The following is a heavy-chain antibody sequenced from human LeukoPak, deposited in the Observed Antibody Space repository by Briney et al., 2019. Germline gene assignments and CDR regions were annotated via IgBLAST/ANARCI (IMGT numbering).Heavy chain of an antibody. V-gene: IGHV3-23*01. CDR2: ISGSGSTT. Sequence: GGSLRLSCAASGFTFSSYAMSWVRQAPHKGLEWVSGISGSGSTTSYADSVKGRFTVSRDNSKNTLDLQMNSLRGEDTAVYYCAKTRTIFGVVGYLDVWGKGTTVTVSS. D-gene: IGHD3-3*01. CDR3: AKTRTIFGVVGYLDV. CDR1: GFTFSSYA. J-gene: IGHJ6*03.